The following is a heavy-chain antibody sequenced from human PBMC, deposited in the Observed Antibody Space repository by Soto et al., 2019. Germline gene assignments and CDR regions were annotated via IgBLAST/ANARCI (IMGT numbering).Heavy chain of an antibody. Sequence: SETLSLTCAVSSGSISSSNWWSWVRQPPGKGLEWIGEIYHSGSTNYNPSLKSRVTISVDTSKNQFSLKLSSVTAADTAVYYCARHVRAKFDPWGQGTLVTVSS. CDR2: IYHSGST. J-gene: IGHJ5*02. V-gene: IGHV4-4*02. CDR3: ARHVRAKFDP. D-gene: IGHD2-15*01. CDR1: SGSISSSNW.